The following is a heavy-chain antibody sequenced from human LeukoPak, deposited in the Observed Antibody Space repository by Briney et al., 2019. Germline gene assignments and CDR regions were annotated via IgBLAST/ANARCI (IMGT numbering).Heavy chain of an antibody. J-gene: IGHJ4*02. V-gene: IGHV3-30*02. CDR2: IRYDGSNK. CDR3: AKDSMWLLDKDGIDY. D-gene: IGHD5-12*01. CDR1: GFTFSSYG. Sequence: GGSLRLSCAASGFTFSSYGMHWVRQAPGKGLEWVAFIRYDGSNKYYADSVKGRFTISRDNSKNTLYLQMNSLRAEDTAVYYCAKDSMWLLDKDGIDYRGQGTLVTVSS.